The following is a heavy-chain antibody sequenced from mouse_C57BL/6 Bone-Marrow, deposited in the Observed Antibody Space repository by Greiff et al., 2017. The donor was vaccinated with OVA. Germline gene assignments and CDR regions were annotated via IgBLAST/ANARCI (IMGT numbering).Heavy chain of an antibody. CDR2: IDPSDSYT. Sequence: QVQLQQPGAELVMPGASVKLSCKASGYTFTSYWMHWVKQRPGQGLEWIGEIDPSDSYTNYNQKFKGKSTLTVDKSSSTAYMRHSSLTSEDAAVYYCASSNWDVDYWGQGTTLTVSS. CDR1: GYTFTSYW. J-gene: IGHJ2*01. CDR3: ASSNWDVDY. D-gene: IGHD4-1*01. V-gene: IGHV1-69*01.